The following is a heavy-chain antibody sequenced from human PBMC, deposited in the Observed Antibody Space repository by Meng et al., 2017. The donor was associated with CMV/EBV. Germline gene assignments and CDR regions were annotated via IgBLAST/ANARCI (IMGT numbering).Heavy chain of an antibody. CDR3: ARDVADVNHGMDV. CDR1: GYTFTSYG. V-gene: IGHV1-18*01. CDR2: ISAYNGNT. Sequence: ASVKVSCKASGYTFTSYGISWVRQAPGQGLEWMGWISAYNGNTNYAQKFQGRVTMTGDTSISTAYMELSRLRSDDTAVYYCARDVADVNHGMDVWGQGTTVTVSS. J-gene: IGHJ6*02.